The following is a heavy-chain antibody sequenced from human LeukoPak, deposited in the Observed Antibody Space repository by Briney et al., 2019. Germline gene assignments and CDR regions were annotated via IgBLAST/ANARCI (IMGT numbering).Heavy chain of an antibody. CDR1: GYTFTSYY. J-gene: IGHJ4*02. CDR2: INPSGGST. D-gene: IGHD3-3*01. V-gene: IGHV1-46*01. CDR3: ARGVVQDFWSGYYDMGPVLFDY. Sequence: ASVNVSCKASGYTFTSYYMHWVRQAPGQGLEWMGIINPSGGSTSYAQKFQGRDTMTRDTSTSTVYMELSSLRSEDTAVYYCARGVVQDFWSGYYDMGPVLFDYWGQGTLVTVSS.